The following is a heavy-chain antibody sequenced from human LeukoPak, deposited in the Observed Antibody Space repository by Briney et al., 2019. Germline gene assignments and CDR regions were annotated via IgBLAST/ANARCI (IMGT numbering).Heavy chain of an antibody. Sequence: PSETLSLTCTVSGGSISSSGYYWGWIRQPPGKGLEWIGSIYYSGSTYYNPSLKSRVSISVDTSKNQFSLNLIYVTAADTAVYYCARGTVGYCSGGSCQGWFDPWGQGTLVTVSS. CDR1: GGSISSSGYY. J-gene: IGHJ5*02. D-gene: IGHD2-15*01. CDR3: ARGTVGYCSGGSCQGWFDP. V-gene: IGHV4-39*07. CDR2: IYYSGST.